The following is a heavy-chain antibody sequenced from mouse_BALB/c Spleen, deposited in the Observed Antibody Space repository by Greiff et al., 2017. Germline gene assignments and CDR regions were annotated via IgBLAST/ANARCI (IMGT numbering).Heavy chain of an antibody. CDR3: ARDRYDMAMDY. J-gene: IGHJ4*01. D-gene: IGHD2-14*01. V-gene: IGHV1-31*01. CDR2: INPYNGAT. CDR1: GYSFTGYY. Sequence: VQLQQSGPELVKPGASVKISCKASGYSFTGYYMHWVKQSHVKSLEWIGRINPYNGATSYNQNFKDKASLTVDKSSSTAYMELHSLTSEDSAVYYCARDRYDMAMDYWGQGTSVTVSS.